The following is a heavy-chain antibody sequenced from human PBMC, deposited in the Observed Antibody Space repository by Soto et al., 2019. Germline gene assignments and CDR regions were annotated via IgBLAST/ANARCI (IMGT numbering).Heavy chain of an antibody. V-gene: IGHV3-66*01. J-gene: IGHJ3*02. Sequence: EVQLVESGGGLVQPGGSLRLSCAASGLIVSSTYMSWVRQAPGKGLEWVSVISNGGDTLYADSVKGRFSLSRDISNNTLHLQMSSLRVEDTAVYYCAREPRYCSGGSCAITGDAFDIWGQGTMVTVSS. CDR1: GLIVSSTY. D-gene: IGHD2-15*01. CDR3: AREPRYCSGGSCAITGDAFDI. CDR2: ISNGGDT.